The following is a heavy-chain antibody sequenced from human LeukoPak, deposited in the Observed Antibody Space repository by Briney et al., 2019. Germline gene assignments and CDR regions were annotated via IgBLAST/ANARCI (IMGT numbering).Heavy chain of an antibody. V-gene: IGHV3-21*01. J-gene: IGHJ1*01. D-gene: IGHD3-10*01. CDR2: ISRSSRHV. Sequence: GGSLRLSCAASGFTFSDYSMNWVRQAPGKGLEWVSSISRSSRHVYYGGSVKGRFTISRDNAKNSLFLQMNTLRAKYMAVYYCVRNFMGMGVTTAYLHHRGQGTLVTVSS. CDR1: GFTFSDYS. CDR3: VRNFMGMGVTTAYLHH.